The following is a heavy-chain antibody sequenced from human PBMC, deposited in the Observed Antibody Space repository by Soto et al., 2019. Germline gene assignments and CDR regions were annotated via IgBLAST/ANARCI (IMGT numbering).Heavy chain of an antibody. J-gene: IGHJ4*02. D-gene: IGHD5-18*01. CDR1: GHTFTNYY. V-gene: IGHV1-46*01. Sequence: ASVKVSCKASGHTFTNYYMHWVRRAPGQGLEWMGIINSSGSSTSYAQKFQGRVTMTSDTSTSTVYMELSSLRSEDTAVYYCARHAPTVMVSDFWGQGTLVTVSS. CDR3: ARHAPTVMVSDF. CDR2: INSSGSST.